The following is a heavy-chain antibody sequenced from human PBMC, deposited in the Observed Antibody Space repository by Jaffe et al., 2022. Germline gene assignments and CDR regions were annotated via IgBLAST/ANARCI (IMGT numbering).Heavy chain of an antibody. D-gene: IGHD5-18*01. V-gene: IGHV1-69*08. CDR1: GGTFSSYT. CDR2: IIPILGIA. CDR3: ARDRGDGYSYYFDY. J-gene: IGHJ4*02. Sequence: QVQLVQSGAEVKKPGSSVKVSCKASGGTFSSYTISWVRQAPGQGLEWMGRIIPILGIANYAQKFQGRVTITADKSTSTAYMELSSLRSEDTAVYYCARDRGDGYSYYFDYWGQGTLVTVSS.